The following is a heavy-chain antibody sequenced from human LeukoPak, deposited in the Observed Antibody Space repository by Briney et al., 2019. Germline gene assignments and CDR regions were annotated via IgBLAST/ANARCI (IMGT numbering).Heavy chain of an antibody. V-gene: IGHV1-2*04. CDR3: ARAISYGDPGVFDY. Sequence: GASVKVSCKASGYTFTGYYMHWVRQAPGQGLEWMGWINPNSGGANYAQKFQGWVTMTRDTSISTAYMELSRLRSDDTAVYYCARAISYGDPGVFDYWGQGTLVTVSS. D-gene: IGHD4-17*01. CDR1: GYTFTGYY. J-gene: IGHJ4*02. CDR2: INPNSGGA.